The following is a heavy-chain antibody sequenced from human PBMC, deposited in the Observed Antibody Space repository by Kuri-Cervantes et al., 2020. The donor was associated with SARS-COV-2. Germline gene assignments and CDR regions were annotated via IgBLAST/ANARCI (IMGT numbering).Heavy chain of an antibody. CDR1: GGSISSGGYS. J-gene: IGHJ4*02. CDR3: VRSRATVTTFDY. CDR2: IYHSGST. V-gene: IGHV4-39*07. D-gene: IGHD4-17*01. Sequence: SETLSLTCTVSGGSISSGGYSWSWIRQPPGKGLEWIGSIYHSGSTYYNPSLKSRVTLSVDTSKNQFSLNLSSMTAADTAVYYCVRSRATVTTFDYWGQGTLVTVSS.